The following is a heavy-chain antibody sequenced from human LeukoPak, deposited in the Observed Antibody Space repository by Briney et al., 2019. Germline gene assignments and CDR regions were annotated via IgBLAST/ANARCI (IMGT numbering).Heavy chain of an antibody. V-gene: IGHV4-34*01. CDR1: GGSFSGYY. D-gene: IGHD3-10*01. J-gene: IGHJ4*02. Sequence: PSETLSLTCGVYGGSFSGYYWSCIRQPPGKGLEWIGEINHSGSTNYNPSLKSRVTISVDTSKNQFSLKLNSVTAADTAVYYCTRAKRIIMVRGVITRYFDYWGQGTLVTVSS. CDR2: INHSGST. CDR3: TRAKRIIMVRGVITRYFDY.